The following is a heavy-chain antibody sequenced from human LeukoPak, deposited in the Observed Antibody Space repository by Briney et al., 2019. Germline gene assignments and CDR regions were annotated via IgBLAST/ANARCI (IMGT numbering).Heavy chain of an antibody. D-gene: IGHD6-25*01. J-gene: IGHJ4*02. CDR3: ASQVRSAFDY. Sequence: PSETLSLICAVYGGSFSGYYWSWIRQPPGKGLEWIGEINHSGSTNYNPSLKSRVTISVDTSKNQFSLKLSSVTAADTAVYYCASQVRSAFDYWGQGTLVTVSS. CDR1: GGSFSGYY. V-gene: IGHV4-34*01. CDR2: INHSGST.